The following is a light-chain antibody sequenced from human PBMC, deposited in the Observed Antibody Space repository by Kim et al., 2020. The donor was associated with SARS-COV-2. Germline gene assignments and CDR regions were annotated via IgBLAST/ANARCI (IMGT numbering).Light chain of an antibody. CDR3: QQSYSTHT. J-gene: IGKJ2*01. CDR2: AAS. V-gene: IGKV1-39*01. Sequence: LYASVGDRVTITCRASQSISSYLNWYQQKPGKAPKLLIYAASSLQSGVPSRFSGSGSGTDFTLTISSLQPEDFATYYCQQSYSTHTFGQGTKLEI. CDR1: QSISSY.